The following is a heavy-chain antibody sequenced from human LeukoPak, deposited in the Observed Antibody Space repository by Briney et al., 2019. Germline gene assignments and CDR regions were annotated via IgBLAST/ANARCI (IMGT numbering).Heavy chain of an antibody. CDR1: GFTFSNAW. Sequence: GGSLRLSSATSGFTFSNAWMNWVRQAPGKGLEWVGRIRSNSDGGTIDYAAPVKGRFTLSRDDSKTTLYLQMNSLQTEDTAVYYCATDFYDSTWGQGTLVTVSS. D-gene: IGHD3-22*01. CDR3: ATDFYDST. V-gene: IGHV3-15*07. J-gene: IGHJ5*02. CDR2: IRSNSDGGTI.